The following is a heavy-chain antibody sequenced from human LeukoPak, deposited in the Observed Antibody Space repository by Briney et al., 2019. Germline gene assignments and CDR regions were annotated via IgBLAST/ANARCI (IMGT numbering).Heavy chain of an antibody. CDR2: IYRGGDT. CDR3: AKNTILVATAN. V-gene: IGHV3-53*01. J-gene: IGHJ4*02. CDR1: GFAVSSYY. Sequence: GGSLRLSCAASGFAVSSYYMSWVRQAPGKGLEWVSVIYRGGDTYYAASVKGRFTISRDDSKNTVYLQMNSLRAEDTAFYYCAKNTILVATANWGQGTLVTVSS. D-gene: IGHD5-12*01.